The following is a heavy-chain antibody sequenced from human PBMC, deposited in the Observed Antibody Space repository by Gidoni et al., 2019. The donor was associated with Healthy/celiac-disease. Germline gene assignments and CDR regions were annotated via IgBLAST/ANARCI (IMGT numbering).Heavy chain of an antibody. Sequence: QVQLVQSGAEVKKPGASVKVSCKASGYTFPGYYMHWVRQAPGQGLEWMGWINPNSGGTNYAQKFQGRVTMTRDTSISTAYMELSRLRSDDTAVYYCARVSGARTIYYYYGMDVWGQGTTVTVSS. CDR3: ARVSGARTIYYYYGMDV. CDR2: INPNSGGT. CDR1: GYTFPGYY. D-gene: IGHD7-27*01. J-gene: IGHJ6*02. V-gene: IGHV1-2*02.